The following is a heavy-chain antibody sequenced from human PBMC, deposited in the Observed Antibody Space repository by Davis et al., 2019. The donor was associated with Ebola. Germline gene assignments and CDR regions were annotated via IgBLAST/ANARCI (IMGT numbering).Heavy chain of an antibody. CDR3: ARDRDGYKLFDY. V-gene: IGHV3-74*01. Sequence: GESLKISCAASGFTFSSYWMHWVRQAPGKGLVWVSRINSDGSSTSYVDSVKGRFTISRDNAKSTLYLQMNSLRAEDTAVYYCARDRDGYKLFDYWGQGTLVTVSS. CDR2: INSDGSST. J-gene: IGHJ4*02. CDR1: GFTFSSYW. D-gene: IGHD5-24*01.